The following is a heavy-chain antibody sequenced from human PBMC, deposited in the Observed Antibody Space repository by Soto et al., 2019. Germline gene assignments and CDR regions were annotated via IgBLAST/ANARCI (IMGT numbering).Heavy chain of an antibody. CDR1: GYTFSTSR. CDR3: AKNGQPPYYYYGMDV. CDR2: ISGYNGDT. V-gene: IGHV1-18*01. D-gene: IGHD2-8*01. Sequence: GASVKVSCKASGYTFSTSRITWVRQAPGQGLEWMGWISGYNGDTKYAQKFQGRVTMTIDTSTTTTYMELRSLTSDDTAVYYCAKNGQPPYYYYGMDVWGQGTTVTVSS. J-gene: IGHJ6*02.